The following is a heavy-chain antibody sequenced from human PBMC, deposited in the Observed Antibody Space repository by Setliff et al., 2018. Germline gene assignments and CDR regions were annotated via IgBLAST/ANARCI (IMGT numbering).Heavy chain of an antibody. D-gene: IGHD3-16*01. J-gene: IGHJ4*02. Sequence: SETLSLTCSAYGESFSNNYWSWIRQPPGKGLEWIGESSHSGSTSYSPSLKSRLTMSVDTSKRQFSLKLNSVTAADTAVYYCRFWSYVYKNDYWAQGTLVTVSS. V-gene: IGHV4-34*01. CDR3: RFWSYVYKNDY. CDR2: SSHSGST. CDR1: GESFSNNY.